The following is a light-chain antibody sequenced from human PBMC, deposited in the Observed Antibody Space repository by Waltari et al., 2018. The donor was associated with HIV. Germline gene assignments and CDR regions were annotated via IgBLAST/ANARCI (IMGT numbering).Light chain of an antibody. CDR3: QQANTFPLT. J-gene: IGKJ4*01. CDR1: QGVSNW. Sequence: DIQMNQSPSAVSASVGDRVTITCQASQGVSNWLAWYQQRPGKAPKVLIHDVSSLQCGVPSRFSGSGSGTDFTLTINGLQPEDFATYYCQQANTFPLTFGGGTKVEIK. CDR2: DVS. V-gene: IGKV1-12*01.